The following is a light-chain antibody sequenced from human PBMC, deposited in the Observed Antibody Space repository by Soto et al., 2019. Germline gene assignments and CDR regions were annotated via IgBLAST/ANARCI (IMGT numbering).Light chain of an antibody. CDR3: QKYGSSPWT. CDR2: GAS. Sequence: EIVLTQSPGTLSLSPGERATLSCRASQSVSSSYLAWYQQKPGQAPRPLIYGASSKANGIPDRFSGSGSGTDFTLTISRLEPEDYAVYYCQKYGSSPWTFGQGTKVEIK. CDR1: QSVSSSY. V-gene: IGKV3-20*01. J-gene: IGKJ1*01.